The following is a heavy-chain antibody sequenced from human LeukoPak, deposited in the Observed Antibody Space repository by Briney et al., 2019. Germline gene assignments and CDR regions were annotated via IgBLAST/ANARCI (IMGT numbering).Heavy chain of an antibody. CDR1: GFTFSSYA. J-gene: IGHJ4*02. D-gene: IGHD6-13*01. Sequence: GGSLRLSCAASGFTFSSYAMRWVRQPPGKGLEWLSSIRGNGYTTYYADSVKGRFTVSRDNSKNTLFLQMNSLRAEDTAVYFCAKGVSSPLYYFDYWGQGTLVTVSS. CDR3: AKGVSSPLYYFDY. CDR2: IRGNGYTT. V-gene: IGHV3-23*01.